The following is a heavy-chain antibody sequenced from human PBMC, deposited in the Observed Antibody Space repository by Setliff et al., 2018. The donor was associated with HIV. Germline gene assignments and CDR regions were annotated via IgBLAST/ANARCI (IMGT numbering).Heavy chain of an antibody. CDR3: ARNLIRSSYFGVLSNWFDT. V-gene: IGHV3-21*01. CDR1: GFTFSSSS. J-gene: IGHJ5*02. Sequence: TGGSLRLSCAASGFTFSSSSMNWVRQAPGKGLEWVSSITSSSNYIYYADSVKGRFTISRDNAKNSLYLQMNSLRAEDTAMYYCARNLIRSSYFGVLSNWFDTWGQGTLVTVSS. CDR2: ITSSSNYI. D-gene: IGHD3-3*01.